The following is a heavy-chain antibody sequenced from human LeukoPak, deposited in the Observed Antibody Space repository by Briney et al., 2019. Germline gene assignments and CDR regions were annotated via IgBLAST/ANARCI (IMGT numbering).Heavy chain of an antibody. CDR3: ARDQTYSGSGIYTYFDY. V-gene: IGHV1-18*04. J-gene: IGHJ4*02. CDR2: IAAYNGNT. Sequence: VASVKVSCKASGYTFNSDGISWVRQAPGQGLEWMGWIAAYNGNTNYAQKFQGRVTMTTDTSTSTAYMELTSLTSDDTAVYYCARDQTYSGSGIYTYFDYWGQGILVTVSS. D-gene: IGHD3-10*01. CDR1: GYTFNSDG.